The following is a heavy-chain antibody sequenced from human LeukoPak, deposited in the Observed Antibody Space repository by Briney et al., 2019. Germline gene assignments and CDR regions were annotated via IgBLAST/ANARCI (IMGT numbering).Heavy chain of an antibody. CDR3: ARGGSGWPTYFDY. D-gene: IGHD6-19*01. Sequence: SVKVFCKASGGTFSSYAISWVRQAHGQGLEWMGGIIPIFGTANYAQKFQGRVTITTDESTSTAYMELSSQRSEDTAVYYCARGGSGWPTYFDYWGQGTLVTVSS. CDR1: GGTFSSYA. CDR2: IIPIFGTA. V-gene: IGHV1-69*05. J-gene: IGHJ4*02.